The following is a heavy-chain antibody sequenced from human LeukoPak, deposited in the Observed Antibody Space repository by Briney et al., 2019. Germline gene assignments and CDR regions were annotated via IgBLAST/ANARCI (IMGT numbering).Heavy chain of an antibody. Sequence: GGSLRLSCAASGFTFSSYAMHWVRQAPGKGLEWVADISYDGSNKNYADSVKGRFTISRDNSKNTLYLQMNSLRAEDTAVYYCARDPDSSGYYVFDYWGQGTLVTVSS. D-gene: IGHD3-22*01. J-gene: IGHJ4*02. V-gene: IGHV3-30*04. CDR3: ARDPDSSGYYVFDY. CDR1: GFTFSSYA. CDR2: ISYDGSNK.